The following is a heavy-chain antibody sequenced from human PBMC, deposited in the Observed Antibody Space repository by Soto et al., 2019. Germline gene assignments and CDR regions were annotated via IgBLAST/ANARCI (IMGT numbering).Heavy chain of an antibody. J-gene: IGHJ2*01. Sequence: EVQVVESGGGLVKPGGSLRLSCAASGFTFSTYCMNWVRQAPGRGLEWVSYISESSSHIYYADSVKGRFIISRDNAKNSVYLQMNSLSAEDTAVYYCARDGSKWLKYGYFDLWGRGTLVTVSS. CDR3: ARDGSKWLKYGYFDL. CDR2: ISESSSHI. D-gene: IGHD5-12*01. CDR1: GFTFSTYC. V-gene: IGHV3-21*01.